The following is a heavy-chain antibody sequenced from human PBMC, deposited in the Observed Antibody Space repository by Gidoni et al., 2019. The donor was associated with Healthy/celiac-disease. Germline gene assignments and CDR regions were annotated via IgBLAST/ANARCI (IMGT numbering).Heavy chain of an antibody. V-gene: IGHV3-72*01. Sequence: EVQLVESGGGLVQPGGSLRLSCAASGFTFSDHYMDWVRQAPGKGLEWVGRTRNKANSYTTEYAASVKGRFTISRDDSKNSLYLQMNSLKTEDTAVYYCAREEEPGVVPAYRNYAFDIWGQGTMVTVSS. CDR2: TRNKANSYTT. CDR1: GFTFSDHY. J-gene: IGHJ3*02. CDR3: AREEEPGVVPAYRNYAFDI. D-gene: IGHD2-2*01.